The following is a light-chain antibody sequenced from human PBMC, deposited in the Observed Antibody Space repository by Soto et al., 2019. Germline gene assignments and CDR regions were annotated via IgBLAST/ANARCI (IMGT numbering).Light chain of an antibody. V-gene: IGKV1-5*01. J-gene: IGKJ5*01. CDR1: QGISSR. CDR3: QQYDTNSPIT. Sequence: DIQMTQSPSSVSASVGDRVTITCRAGQGISSRLAWYQQKPGKAPKLAIYDVSGLESGVPSRFSGSESGTDFTLTITSLQPDDFATYYCQQYDTNSPITFGQGTRLEIK. CDR2: DVS.